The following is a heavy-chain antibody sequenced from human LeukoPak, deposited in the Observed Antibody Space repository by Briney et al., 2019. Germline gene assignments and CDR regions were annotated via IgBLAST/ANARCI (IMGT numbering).Heavy chain of an antibody. CDR3: TFPRSDYYDFWSGPTTYYYYYYMDV. CDR1: GFTFSSYA. CDR2: ISYDGSNK. V-gene: IGHV3-30-3*01. J-gene: IGHJ6*03. Sequence: GGSLRLSCAASGFTFSSYAMHWVRQAPGKGLEWVAVISYDGSNKYYADSVKGRFTISRDNSKNTLYLQMNSLKTEDTAVYYCTFPRSDYYDFWSGPTTYYYYYYMDVWGKGTTVTVSS. D-gene: IGHD3-3*01.